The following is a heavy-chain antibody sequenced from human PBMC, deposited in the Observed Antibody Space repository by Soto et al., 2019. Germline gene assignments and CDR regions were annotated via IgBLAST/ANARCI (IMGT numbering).Heavy chain of an antibody. J-gene: IGHJ4*02. V-gene: IGHV4-34*01. CDR3: ARRVYGHFDY. CDR1: GGSFSGYY. CDR2: INHSGST. D-gene: IGHD4-17*01. Sequence: SETLSLTCAVYGGSFSGYYWSWIRQPPGKGLEWIGEINHSGSTNYNPSLKSRVTISVDTSKNQFSLKLSSVTAADTAVYYCARRVYGHFDYWGQGTLVTVSS.